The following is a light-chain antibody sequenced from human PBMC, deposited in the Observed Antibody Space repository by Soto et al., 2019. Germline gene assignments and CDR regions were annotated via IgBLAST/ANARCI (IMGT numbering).Light chain of an antibody. CDR2: GAS. J-gene: IGKJ2*01. CDR3: QQYNNWPPFT. Sequence: EIVMTQSPATLSVSPGERATFSCRASQSVSSNLAWYQQKPGQAPRLLIYGASTRATGIPARFSGSGSGTEFPLTISSLQSADFAVYYCQQYNNWPPFTFGQGTKLEIK. CDR1: QSVSSN. V-gene: IGKV3-15*01.